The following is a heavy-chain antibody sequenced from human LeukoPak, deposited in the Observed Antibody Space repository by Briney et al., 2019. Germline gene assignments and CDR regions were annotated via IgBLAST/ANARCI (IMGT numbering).Heavy chain of an antibody. J-gene: IGHJ3*01. CDR2: IKKDGSRK. V-gene: IGHV3-7*01. Sequence: GGSLRLSCAASGYAFDIYGMTWVRQAPGKGLEWVANIKKDGSRKQYVDAVRGRFTVSRDNAKNSLYLQMHSLRADDTAVYYCVRLRVSTVRDSVDLWGQGTMVTVSS. D-gene: IGHD3-10*01. CDR3: VRLRVSTVRDSVDL. CDR1: GYAFDIYG.